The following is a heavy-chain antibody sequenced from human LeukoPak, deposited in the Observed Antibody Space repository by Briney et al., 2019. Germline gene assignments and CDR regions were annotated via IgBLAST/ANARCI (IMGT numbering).Heavy chain of an antibody. J-gene: IGHJ4*02. CDR1: GGSISSYF. CDR3: ARAYNYGSGSYSAFPY. Sequence: SETLSLTCTVSGGSISSYFWSWIRQPPGKGLEWIGYIYYSGSTNYNYNLSLKSRVTLSVDTSKNHFSLKLSSATAADTAVYYCARAYNYGSGSYSAFPYWGQGTLVTVSS. CDR2: IYYSGST. D-gene: IGHD3-10*01. V-gene: IGHV4-59*01.